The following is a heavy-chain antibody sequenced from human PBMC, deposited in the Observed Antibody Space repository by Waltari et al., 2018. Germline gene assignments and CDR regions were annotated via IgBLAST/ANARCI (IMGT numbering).Heavy chain of an antibody. J-gene: IGHJ4*02. CDR2: IIPIFGTA. CDR1: GGTFSSYA. Sequence: QVQLVQSGAEVKKPGSSVKVSCKASGGTFSSYAISWGRQAPGQGLEWMGSIIPIFGTAIYAQKFQGRVTITADKSTSTAYMELSSLRSEDTSVYYCAREDYGGYDYWGQGTLVTVSS. V-gene: IGHV1-69*08. CDR3: AREDYGGYDY. D-gene: IGHD3-10*01.